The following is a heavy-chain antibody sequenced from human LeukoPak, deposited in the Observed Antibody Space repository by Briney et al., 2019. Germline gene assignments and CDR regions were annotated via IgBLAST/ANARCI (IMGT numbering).Heavy chain of an antibody. V-gene: IGHV3-30*02. CDR1: EFTFIGYG. CDR2: VRYDSSNK. CDR3: PKDRGDYYDSSGYSLRGGAFDI. D-gene: IGHD3-22*01. Sequence: GGSLRLSCAASEFTFIGYGMHWVRQALGKGLDWVAFVRYDSSNKYYADSVKGRFTVSRDNSKNMLYLQMNSLRAEDTAVYYCPKDRGDYYDSSGYSLRGGAFDIWGQGTMVTVSS. J-gene: IGHJ3*02.